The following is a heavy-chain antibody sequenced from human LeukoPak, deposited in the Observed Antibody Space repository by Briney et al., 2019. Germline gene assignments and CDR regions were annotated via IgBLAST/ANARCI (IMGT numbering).Heavy chain of an antibody. V-gene: IGHV1-18*01. Sequence: ASVKVSCETSGYSFSTYGISWVRQAPGQGLEWMGWISAYNGNTNYAQKFQGRVTMTTDTSTSTAHLEMRSLRPDDTAVYYCARETIEAFDVXGXGTMVTVSS. CDR3: ARETIEAFDV. CDR1: GYSFSTYG. J-gene: IGHJ3*01. D-gene: IGHD4/OR15-4a*01. CDR2: ISAYNGNT.